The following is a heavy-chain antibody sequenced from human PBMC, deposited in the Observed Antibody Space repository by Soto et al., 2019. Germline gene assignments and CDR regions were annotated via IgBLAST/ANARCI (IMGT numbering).Heavy chain of an antibody. V-gene: IGHV4-34*01. CDR1: GGSFSGYY. J-gene: IGHJ5*02. D-gene: IGHD3-16*02. CDR2: INHSGST. CDR3: ARDLGWGSYRNNWFDP. Sequence: PSETLSLTCAFYGGSFSGYYWIWIRQPPGKGLEWIGEINHSGSTNYNPSLKSRVTISVDTSKNQFSLKLSSVTAADTAVYYCARDLGWGSYRNNWFDPWGQGTLVTVSS.